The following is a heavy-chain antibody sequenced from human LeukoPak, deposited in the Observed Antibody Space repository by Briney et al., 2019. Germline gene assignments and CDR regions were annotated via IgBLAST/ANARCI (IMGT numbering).Heavy chain of an antibody. D-gene: IGHD3-3*01. J-gene: IGHJ5*02. CDR1: GGSISSGGYY. Sequence: LQTLSLTCTVSGGSISSGGYYWSWIRQHPGKGLEWIGYIYYSGSTYYNPSLKSRVTISVDTSKNQFSLKLSSVTAADTAVYYCARVGRFLEWYRIGWFDPWGQGTLVTVSS. CDR3: ARVGRFLEWYRIGWFDP. CDR2: IYYSGST. V-gene: IGHV4-31*03.